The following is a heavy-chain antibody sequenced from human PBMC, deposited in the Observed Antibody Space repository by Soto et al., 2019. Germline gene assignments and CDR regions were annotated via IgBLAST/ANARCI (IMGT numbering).Heavy chain of an antibody. Sequence: GSLRLSCAASGFTFSSYSMNWVRQAPGEGLEWVSYISSSSSTIYYADSVKGRFTISRDNAKNSLYLQMNSLRAEDTAVYYCARDAGYCSSTSCPHTNAFDIWGQGTMVTVSS. CDR2: ISSSSSTI. CDR3: ARDAGYCSSTSCPHTNAFDI. V-gene: IGHV3-48*01. CDR1: GFTFSSYS. D-gene: IGHD2-2*01. J-gene: IGHJ3*02.